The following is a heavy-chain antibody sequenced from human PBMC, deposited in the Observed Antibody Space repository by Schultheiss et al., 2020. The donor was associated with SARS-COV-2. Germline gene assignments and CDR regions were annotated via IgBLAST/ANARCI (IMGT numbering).Heavy chain of an antibody. CDR3: ARGPYGDYGSPFGY. CDR1: GGSISSSNW. J-gene: IGHJ4*02. Sequence: SETLSLTCAVSGGSISSSNWWSWVRQPPGKGLEWIGEINHSGSTNYNPSLKSRVTISVDTSKNQFSLKLSSVTAADTAVYYCARGPYGDYGSPFGYWGQGTLVTVSS. D-gene: IGHD4-17*01. V-gene: IGHV4-4*02. CDR2: INHSGST.